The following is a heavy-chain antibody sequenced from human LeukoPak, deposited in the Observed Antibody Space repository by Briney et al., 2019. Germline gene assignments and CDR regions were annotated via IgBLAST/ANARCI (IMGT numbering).Heavy chain of an antibody. V-gene: IGHV3-21*04. CDR1: GFTFSNFA. CDR3: ARQRGRGNEIDY. D-gene: IGHD1-26*01. J-gene: IGHJ4*02. CDR2: ISSSSSYI. Sequence: PGGSLRLSCAASGFTFSNFAMAWVRQAPGKGLEWVSSISSSSSYIYYADSVKGRFTISRDNAKNSLYLQMNSLRADDTAVYYCARQRGRGNEIDYWGQGTLVTVSS.